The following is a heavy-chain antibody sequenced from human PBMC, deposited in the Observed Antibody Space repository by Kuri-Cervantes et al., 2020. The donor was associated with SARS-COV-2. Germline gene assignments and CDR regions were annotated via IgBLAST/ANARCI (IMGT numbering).Heavy chain of an antibody. D-gene: IGHD3-3*01. Sequence: GESLKISCAASGFTFSSYSMNWVRQAPGKGLEWVSYISSSSSTIYYADSVKGRFTISRDNAKNSLYLQMNGLRDEDTAVYYCARDLLNVWSGYYYYYGMDVWGQGTTVTVSS. J-gene: IGHJ6*02. CDR1: GFTFSSYS. CDR3: ARDLLNVWSGYYYYYGMDV. V-gene: IGHV3-48*02. CDR2: ISSSSSTI.